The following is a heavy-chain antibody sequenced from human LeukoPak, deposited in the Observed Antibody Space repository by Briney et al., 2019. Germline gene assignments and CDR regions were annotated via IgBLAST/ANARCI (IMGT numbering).Heavy chain of an antibody. Sequence: GASVKVSCKASGYTFTSYWIQGVRQAPGQGLEWVGLINPSDGSVAYAHRFQGRVTMTRATSTSIVYMDLSSLRSEDTAVYYCARDSFDDSSGLLDYWAQGTLVTVSS. CDR2: INPSDGSV. V-gene: IGHV1-46*01. CDR3: ARDSFDDSSGLLDY. D-gene: IGHD3-22*01. CDR1: GYTFTSYW. J-gene: IGHJ4*02.